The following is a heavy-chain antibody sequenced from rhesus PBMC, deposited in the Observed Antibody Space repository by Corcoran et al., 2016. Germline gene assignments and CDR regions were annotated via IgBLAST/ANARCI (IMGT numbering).Heavy chain of an antibody. CDR1: GGSISDSYR. J-gene: IGHJ3*01. Sequence: QVQLQESGPGVVKPSETLSLTCAVSGGSISDSYRWRWIRQPPGKGLGWIGYIYGSSTSTNYNPSLKSRVTISHDTSKNQFSLKLSFVTAADTAVYYCARLITVTITNAFDFWGQGLRVTVSS. CDR2: IYGSSTST. CDR3: ARLITVTITNAFDF. V-gene: IGHV4S10*01. D-gene: IGHD3-9*01.